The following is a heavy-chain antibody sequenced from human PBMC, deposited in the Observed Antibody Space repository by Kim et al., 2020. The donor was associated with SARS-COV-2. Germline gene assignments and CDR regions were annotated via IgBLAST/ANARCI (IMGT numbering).Heavy chain of an antibody. CDR2: ISGSGGST. Sequence: GGSLRLSCAASGFTFSSYAMSWVRQAPGKGLEWVSAISGSGGSTYYADSVKGRFTISRDNSKNTLYLQMNSLRAEDTAVYYCAKPPYYDILTDYYMDVWGKGTTVTVSS. CDR1: GFTFSSYA. D-gene: IGHD3-9*01. V-gene: IGHV3-23*01. CDR3: AKPPYYDILTDYYMDV. J-gene: IGHJ6*03.